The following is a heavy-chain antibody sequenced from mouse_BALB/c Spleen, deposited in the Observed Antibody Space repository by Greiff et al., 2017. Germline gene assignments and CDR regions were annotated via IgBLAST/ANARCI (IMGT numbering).Heavy chain of an antibody. CDR2: IWAGGST. D-gene: IGHD2-1*01. Sequence: QVQLKESGPGLVAPSQSLSITCTVSGFSLTSYGVHWVRQPPGKGLEWLGVIWAGGSTNYNSALMSRLSISKDNSKSQVFLKMNSLQTDDTAMYYCARRHGNYGAWFAYWGQGTLVTVSA. V-gene: IGHV2-9*02. CDR1: GFSLTSYG. J-gene: IGHJ3*01. CDR3: ARRHGNYGAWFAY.